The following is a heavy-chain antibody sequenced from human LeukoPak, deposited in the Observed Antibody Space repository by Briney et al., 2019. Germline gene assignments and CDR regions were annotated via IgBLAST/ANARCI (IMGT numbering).Heavy chain of an antibody. CDR1: GFTFSSYC. CDR2: IRNDGSNK. Sequence: PAESLTLSCAASGFTFSSYCMRWVRHAPGEGLEWVEFIRNDGSNKYYADSVKGRLTISRANSKNSLYLQMISPRAEATAVYYCAKIAAAAWDAFDTWGEGKMCAVSS. CDR3: AKIAAAAWDAFDT. D-gene: IGHD6-13*01. J-gene: IGHJ3*02. V-gene: IGHV3-30*02.